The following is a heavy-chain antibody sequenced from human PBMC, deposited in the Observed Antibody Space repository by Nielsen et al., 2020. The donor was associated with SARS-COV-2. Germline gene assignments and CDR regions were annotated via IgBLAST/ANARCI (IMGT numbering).Heavy chain of an antibody. D-gene: IGHD3-3*01. CDR1: GFTFSSYA. CDR2: IYSGGST. J-gene: IGHJ4*02. V-gene: IGHV3-53*01. CDR3: ARGLYDFWSGLPSNY. Sequence: GGSLRLSCAASGFTFSSYAMHWVRQAPGKGLELVSVIYSGGSTYYADSVKGRFTISRDNSKNTLYLQMNSLRAEDTAVYYCARGLYDFWSGLPSNYWGQGTLVTVSS.